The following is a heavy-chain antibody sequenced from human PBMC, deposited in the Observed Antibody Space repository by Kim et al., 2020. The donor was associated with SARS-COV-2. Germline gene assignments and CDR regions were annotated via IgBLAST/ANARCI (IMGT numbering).Heavy chain of an antibody. V-gene: IGHV4-30-4*01. CDR3: ARFMGIRGFDY. D-gene: IGHD7-27*01. Sequence: SETLSLTCTVSGGSISSGDYYWSWIRQPPGKGLEWIGYIYYSGSTYYNPSLKSRVTISVDTSKNQFSLKLSSVTAADTAVYYCARFMGIRGFDYWGQGTLVTVSS. J-gene: IGHJ4*02. CDR1: GGSISSGDYY. CDR2: IYYSGST.